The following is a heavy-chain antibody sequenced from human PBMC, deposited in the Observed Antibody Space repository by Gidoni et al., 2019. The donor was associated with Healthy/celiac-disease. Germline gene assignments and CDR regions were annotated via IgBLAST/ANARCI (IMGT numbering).Heavy chain of an antibody. CDR3: TTDPLWSHYYGMDV. CDR1: GCTLSNAW. D-gene: IGHD3-10*01. V-gene: IGHV3-15*01. Sequence: EVQLVESGGGLVKPGGPRRLSWAASGCTLSNAWMSWVRQAPGKGLAWVGRIKSKTDGGTTDYAAPVKCRFTISRDDSKNTLYLQMNSLNTEDTAVYYCTTDPLWSHYYGMDVWGQGTTVTVSS. J-gene: IGHJ6*02. CDR2: IKSKTDGGTT.